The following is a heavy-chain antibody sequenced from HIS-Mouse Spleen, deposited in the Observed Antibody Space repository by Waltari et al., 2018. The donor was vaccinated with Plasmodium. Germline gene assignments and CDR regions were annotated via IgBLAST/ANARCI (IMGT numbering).Heavy chain of an antibody. Sequence: QVQLQQWGAGLLKPSETLSLTCAVYAGSFSGYYWSWIRQPPGKGLEWIGEINHSGSTNYNPSLKSRVTISVDTSKNQFSLKLSSVTAADTAVYYCARGRVLGTSSGYFDLWGRGTLVTVSS. J-gene: IGHJ2*01. CDR3: ARGRVLGTSSGYFDL. CDR1: AGSFSGYY. V-gene: IGHV4-34*01. CDR2: INHSGST. D-gene: IGHD3-10*01.